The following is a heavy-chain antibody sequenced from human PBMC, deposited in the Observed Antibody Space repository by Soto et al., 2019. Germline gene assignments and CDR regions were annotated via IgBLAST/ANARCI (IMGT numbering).Heavy chain of an antibody. Sequence: QVQLVESGGGVVQPGRSLRLSCAASGFTFSSYGMHWVRQAPGKGLEWVAVISYDGSNKYYADSVKGRFTISRDNSKNTLYLQMNGLSAEDTAVYYCAKAQPYTIFGVFIGTSSDGMDVWGQGTTVTVSS. D-gene: IGHD3-3*01. CDR2: ISYDGSNK. V-gene: IGHV3-30*18. CDR3: AKAQPYTIFGVFIGTSSDGMDV. CDR1: GFTFSSYG. J-gene: IGHJ6*02.